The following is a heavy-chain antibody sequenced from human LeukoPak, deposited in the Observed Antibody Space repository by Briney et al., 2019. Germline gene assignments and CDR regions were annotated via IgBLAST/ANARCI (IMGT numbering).Heavy chain of an antibody. J-gene: IGHJ4*02. CDR3: ATLPGRYDYVWGSYRSENNDY. D-gene: IGHD3-16*02. CDR2: ISYDGSNK. CDR1: GFTFSSYA. V-gene: IGHV3-30-3*01. Sequence: AGGSLRLSCAASGFTFSSYAMHWVRQAPGKGLEWVAVISYDGSNKYYADSVKGRFTISRDNSKNTLYLQMNSLRAEDTAVYSSATLPGRYDYVWGSYRSENNDYWGQGTLVTVSS.